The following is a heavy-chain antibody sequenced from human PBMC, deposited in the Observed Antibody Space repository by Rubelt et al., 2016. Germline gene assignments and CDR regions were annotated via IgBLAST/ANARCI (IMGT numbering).Heavy chain of an antibody. Sequence: QVQLVQSGAEVKKPGPSVKVSCKASGGTFSSYAISWVRQAPGHGLEWMGGIIPIFGTAISCKRLEGEVTITAEEATSSTYVELSSLGSEEAAEYYCAGAPNGNNVTNDDWGQGTLVTVAS. CDR3: AGAPNGNNVTNDD. CDR2: IIPIFGTA. V-gene: IGHV1-69*01. CDR1: GGTFSSYA. D-gene: IGHD1/OR15-1a*01. J-gene: IGHJ4*02.